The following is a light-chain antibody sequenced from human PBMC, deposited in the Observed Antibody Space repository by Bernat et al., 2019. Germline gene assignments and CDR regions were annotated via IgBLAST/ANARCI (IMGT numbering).Light chain of an antibody. V-gene: IGKV3-11*01. Sequence: EIVFTQSPATLSLSPGERATLSCRASQSVSGDLGWYQQKPGQAPRLLIYGASSRATGIPARFSGSGSGTDFTLTISGLEPGDFALYYCQQRNKWPLTFGGGTRVEI. CDR2: GAS. CDR1: QSVSGD. J-gene: IGKJ4*01. CDR3: QQRNKWPLT.